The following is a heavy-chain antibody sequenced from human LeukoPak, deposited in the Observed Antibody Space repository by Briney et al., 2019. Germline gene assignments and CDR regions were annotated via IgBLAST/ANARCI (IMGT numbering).Heavy chain of an antibody. CDR1: GFTFSSYA. D-gene: IGHD3-22*01. V-gene: IGHV3-23*01. CDR3: AKAWYYYDSSGYLIDY. Sequence: GGSLRLSCAASGFTFSSYAMSWVRQAPGKGLEWVSAISGSGGSTYYADSVKGRFTISRDNSKNTLYPQMNSLRAEDTAVYYCAKAWYYYDSSGYLIDYWGQGTLVTVSS. J-gene: IGHJ4*02. CDR2: ISGSGGST.